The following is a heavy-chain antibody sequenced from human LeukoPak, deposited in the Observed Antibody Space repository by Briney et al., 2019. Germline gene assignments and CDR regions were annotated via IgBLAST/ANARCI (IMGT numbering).Heavy chain of an antibody. CDR1: GFTFSSYS. CDR2: ISSSSSTI. J-gene: IGHJ3*02. V-gene: IGHV3-48*01. Sequence: GGSLRLSCAASGFTFSSYSMNWVRQAPGKGLEWVSYISSSSSTIYYADSVKGRFTISRDNAKNSLYLQMNSLRAEDTAVYYCASGGMATISYAFDIWGQGTMVTVSS. CDR3: ASGGMATISYAFDI. D-gene: IGHD5-24*01.